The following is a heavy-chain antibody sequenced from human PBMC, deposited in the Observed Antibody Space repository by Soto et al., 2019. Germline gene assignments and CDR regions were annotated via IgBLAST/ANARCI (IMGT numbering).Heavy chain of an antibody. CDR3: ARDRLYGSGSYRYYYGMDV. D-gene: IGHD3-10*01. J-gene: IGHJ6*02. Sequence: GASVKVSCKASGGTFSSYAISWVRQAPGQGLEWMGGIIPIFGTANYAQKFQGRVTINADESTSTAYMELSSLRSEDTAVYYCARDRLYGSGSYRYYYGMDVWGQGTTVTVSS. CDR2: IIPIFGTA. CDR1: GGTFSSYA. V-gene: IGHV1-69*13.